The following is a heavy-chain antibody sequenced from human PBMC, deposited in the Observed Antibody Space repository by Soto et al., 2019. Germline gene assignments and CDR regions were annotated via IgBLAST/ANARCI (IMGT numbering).Heavy chain of an antibody. D-gene: IGHD3-22*01. V-gene: IGHV3-33*01. CDR3: ARDQNSSGRRYYYYYYGMDV. CDR2: IWYDGSNK. Sequence: PGGSLRLSCAASGFTFSSYGMHWVRQATGKGLEWVAVIWYDGSNKYYADSVKGRFTISRDNSKNTLYLQMNSLRAEDTAVYYCARDQNSSGRRYYYYYYGMDVWGQGTTVTVSS. J-gene: IGHJ6*02. CDR1: GFTFSSYG.